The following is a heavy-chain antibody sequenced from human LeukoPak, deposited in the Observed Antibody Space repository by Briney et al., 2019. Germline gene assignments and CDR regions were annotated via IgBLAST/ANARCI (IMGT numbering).Heavy chain of an antibody. D-gene: IGHD3-10*01. V-gene: IGHV3-13*04. J-gene: IGHJ3*02. CDR2: IGTAGET. CDR3: SRAYRGYYGSGSYYNDAFDI. Sequence: PGGSLRLSCAASGFAFSSYDMHWVRQATGKGLEWVSAIGTAGETYYPGSVKGRFTISRENAKNSLYLQMNSLRAGDTAVYYCSRAYRGYYGSGSYYNDAFDIWGQGTMVTVSS. CDR1: GFAFSSYD.